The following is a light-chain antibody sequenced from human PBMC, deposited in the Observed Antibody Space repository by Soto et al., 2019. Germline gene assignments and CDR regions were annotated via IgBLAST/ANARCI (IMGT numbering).Light chain of an antibody. CDR3: QQYGSSGT. Sequence: EIVLTQSPGTLSLSPGERATLSCRASQSVITNYLAWYQQNPGQAPRLLIYGASNRATGIPDRFSGSGPGTDFTLTISRLEPEDFAVYYCQQYGSSGTFGQGTKVDIK. V-gene: IGKV3-20*01. J-gene: IGKJ1*01. CDR1: QSVITNY. CDR2: GAS.